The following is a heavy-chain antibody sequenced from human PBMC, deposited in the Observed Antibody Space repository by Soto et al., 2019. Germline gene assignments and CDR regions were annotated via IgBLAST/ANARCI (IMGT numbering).Heavy chain of an antibody. D-gene: IGHD2-2*01. CDR2: INHVGST. V-gene: IGHV4-34*01. J-gene: IGHJ5*01. CDR1: GGSFSGHY. Sequence: SETLSLTCAAYGGSFSGHYWSWFRQPPGKGLEWIGEINHVGSTNCNPSLRSRVTISVDTSKNQFSLKLNSVTAADTAVYYCARGGYGYCSSSTCSGVVWFDSWGQGTLVTVSS. CDR3: ARGGYGYCSSSTCSGVVWFDS.